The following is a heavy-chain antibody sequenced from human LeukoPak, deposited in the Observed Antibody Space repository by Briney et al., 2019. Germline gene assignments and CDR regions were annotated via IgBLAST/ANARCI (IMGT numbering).Heavy chain of an antibody. CDR3: ARTSLVVVAATPSDY. CDR2: INPNSGGT. V-gene: IGHV1-2*02. J-gene: IGHJ4*02. CDR1: GYTFTGYY. Sequence: ASVKVSCKASGYTFTGYYMHWVRQAPGQGLEWMGWINPNSGGTNYAQKFQGRVTMTTDTSTSTAYMELRSLRSDDTAVYYCARTSLVVVAATPSDYWGQGTLVTVSS. D-gene: IGHD2-15*01.